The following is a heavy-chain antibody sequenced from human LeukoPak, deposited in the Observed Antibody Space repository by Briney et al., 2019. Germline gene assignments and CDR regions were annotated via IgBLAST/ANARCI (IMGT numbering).Heavy chain of an antibody. CDR1: GFTFSTYS. CDR3: VAMGYNYFDP. J-gene: IGHJ4*02. D-gene: IGHD5-18*01. V-gene: IGHV3-21*01. CDR2: IGSSSSYI. Sequence: KPGGSLRLSCAASGFTFSTYSMNWGRQAPGKGLEWVSYIGSSSSYIDYAGSVRGRFTVSRDNAKNSLYLQMNSLRDEDTAAYYCVAMGYNYFDPWGQGSLVIVSS.